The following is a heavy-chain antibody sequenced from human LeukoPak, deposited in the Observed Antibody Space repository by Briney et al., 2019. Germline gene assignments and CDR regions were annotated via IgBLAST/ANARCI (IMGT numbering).Heavy chain of an antibody. J-gene: IGHJ4*02. D-gene: IGHD3-22*01. V-gene: IGHV3-23*01. CDR3: AKDPYDSSGYYQNY. Sequence: GGSLRLSCAASGFTFSSYAMTGVRQAPGKGLEGVSAISGSGRSTYYADSVKGRFTISRDNSKNTLYLQMNSLRAEDTAVYYCAKDPYDSSGYYQNYWGQGTLVTVSS. CDR2: ISGSGRST. CDR1: GFTFSSYA.